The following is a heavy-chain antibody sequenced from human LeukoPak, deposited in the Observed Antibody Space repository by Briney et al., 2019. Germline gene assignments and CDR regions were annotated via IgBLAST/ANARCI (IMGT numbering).Heavy chain of an antibody. CDR3: ARDQYNRNHYYYYGMDV. CDR2: TYYRSKWYN. Sequence: SQTLSLTCAISGDSVSSNSAAWNWIRQSPSRGLEWLGRTYYRSKWYNDYAVSVKSRITINPDTSKNQFSLQLNSVTPEDTAVYYCARDQYNRNHYYYYGMDVWGQGTTVTVSS. J-gene: IGHJ6*02. CDR1: GDSVSSNSAA. V-gene: IGHV6-1*01. D-gene: IGHD1-1*01.